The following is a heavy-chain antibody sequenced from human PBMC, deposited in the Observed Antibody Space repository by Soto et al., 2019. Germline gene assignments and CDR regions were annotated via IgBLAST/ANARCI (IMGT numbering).Heavy chain of an antibody. V-gene: IGHV1-2*02. CDR2: INANSGGT. D-gene: IGHD6-19*01. J-gene: IGHJ4*02. Sequence: QVQLVQSGAGVKKPGASVKVSCKASGYTFGDYYMHWVRQAPGQGLEWMGWINANSGGTTYAQKFQGRVTMTRDTSISTAYMELSRLSSDDTAIYYCARLQIEVAGTNWGQGTLVTVSS. CDR3: ARLQIEVAGTN. CDR1: GYTFGDYY.